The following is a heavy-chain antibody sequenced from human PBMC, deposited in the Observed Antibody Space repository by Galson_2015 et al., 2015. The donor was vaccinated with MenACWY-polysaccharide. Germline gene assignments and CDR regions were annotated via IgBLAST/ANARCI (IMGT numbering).Heavy chain of an antibody. D-gene: IGHD6-13*01. CDR1: GYSFPRYW. V-gene: IGHV5-51*01. CDR2: IFPGDSDT. J-gene: IGHJ4*02. Sequence: QSGAEVTKPGESLQISCMGSGYSFPRYWIGWVRQMPGKGLEWMGVIFPGDSDTRYSPSFQGQVTISADKSISPAYLQWSSLKASDTAMYYCARPSYSSSWNPFDFWGQGTLATVSS. CDR3: ARPSYSSSWNPFDF.